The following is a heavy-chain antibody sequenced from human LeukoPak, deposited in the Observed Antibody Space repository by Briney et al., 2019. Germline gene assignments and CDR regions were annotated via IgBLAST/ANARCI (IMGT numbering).Heavy chain of an antibody. J-gene: IGHJ4*02. V-gene: IGHV4-59*01. CDR1: GGSISSYY. CDR2: IYYSGST. CDR3: AREPRVAVAGECFDY. Sequence: SETLSLTCTVSGGSISSYYWSWIRQPPGKGLEWIGYIYYSGSTNYNPSLKSRVTISVDTSKNQFSLKLSSVTAADTAVYYCAREPRVAVAGECFDYWGQGTLVTVSS. D-gene: IGHD6-19*01.